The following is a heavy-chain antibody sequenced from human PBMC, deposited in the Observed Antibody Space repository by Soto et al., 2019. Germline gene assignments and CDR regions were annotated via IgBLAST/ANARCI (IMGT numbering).Heavy chain of an antibody. CDR3: ARAGHDYDFWSGTPVGWFDP. Sequence: PSETLSLTCTVSGGSISSYYWSWIRQPPGKGLEWIGYIYYSGSTNYNPSLKSRVTISVDTSKNQFSLKLSSVTAADTAVYYCARAGHDYDFWSGTPVGWFDPWGQGTLVTV. J-gene: IGHJ5*02. V-gene: IGHV4-59*01. CDR2: IYYSGST. CDR1: GGSISSYY. D-gene: IGHD3-3*01.